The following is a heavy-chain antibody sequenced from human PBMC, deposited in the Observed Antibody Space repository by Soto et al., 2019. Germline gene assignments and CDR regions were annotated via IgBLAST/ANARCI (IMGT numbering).Heavy chain of an antibody. V-gene: IGHV5-10-1*01. CDR1: GYSFATYW. CDR2: IDPSDSYT. D-gene: IGHD3-22*01. CDR3: ARRHYYDSSGYYGDRAFDI. Sequence: GESLKISCKGSGYSFATYWISWVRQMPGKGLEWMGKIDPSDSYTNYSPSFQGHVTISADKSISTAYLQWSGLKASDTAMYYCARRHYYDSSGYYGDRAFDIWGQGTMVTVSS. J-gene: IGHJ3*02.